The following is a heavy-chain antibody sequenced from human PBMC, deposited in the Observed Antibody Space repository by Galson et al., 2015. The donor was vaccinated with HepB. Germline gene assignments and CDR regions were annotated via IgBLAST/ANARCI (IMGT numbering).Heavy chain of an antibody. CDR2: ISYDGSTE. J-gene: IGHJ6*03. Sequence: SLRLSCAASGFTFSDYGMYWVRQAPGKGLEWVAVISYDGSTEYYLDSVKGRFTISRDNSKNTLYLQMNSLRDEDTAVYCCAKEALRFLADYYYMDVWGKGTTVTVSS. CDR3: AKEALRFLADYYYMDV. CDR1: GFTFSDYG. D-gene: IGHD3-3*01. V-gene: IGHV3-30*18.